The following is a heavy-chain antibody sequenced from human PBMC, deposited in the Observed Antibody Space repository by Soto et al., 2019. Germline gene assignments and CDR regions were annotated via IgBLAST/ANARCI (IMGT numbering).Heavy chain of an antibody. V-gene: IGHV4-30-2*01. CDR1: GGSISSGGYS. D-gene: IGHD5-12*01. J-gene: IGHJ4*02. CDR3: AAGGGLPRYY. CDR2: TYHSGST. Sequence: QLQLQESGSGLVKPSQTLSLTCAVSGGSISSGGYSWSWIRQPPGKGLEWIGYTYHSGSTYYNPSLKSRVTASVDRTKNQSSRQLSSATAADTAVYYCAAGGGLPRYYWGQGTLVTVSS.